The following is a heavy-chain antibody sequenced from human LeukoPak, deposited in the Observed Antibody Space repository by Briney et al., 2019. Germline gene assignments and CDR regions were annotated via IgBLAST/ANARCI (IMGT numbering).Heavy chain of an antibody. V-gene: IGHV4-30-4*01. D-gene: IGHD6-13*01. J-gene: IGHJ4*02. CDR2: IYYSGST. CDR3: AKLQFSSSWFPFDY. CDR1: GGSISSGDYY. Sequence: PSETLSLTCTVSGGSISSGDYYWSWIRQPPGKGLEWIGYIYYSGSTYYNPSLKSRVTISVDTSKNQFSLNLTSVTAADTAVYYCAKLQFSSSWFPFDYWGQGTLVTVSS.